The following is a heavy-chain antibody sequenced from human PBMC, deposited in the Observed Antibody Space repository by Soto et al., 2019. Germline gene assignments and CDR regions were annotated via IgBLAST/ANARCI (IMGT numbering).Heavy chain of an antibody. J-gene: IGHJ4*02. Sequence: PSETLSLTCAVYGGSFSGYYWSWIRQPPGKGLEWIGEINHSGSTNYNPSLKSRVTISVDTSKNQFSLRLGSVTAADTAVYYCARRYGGNLDYWGQGTLVTVSS. CDR2: INHSGST. V-gene: IGHV4-34*01. CDR1: GGSFSGYY. D-gene: IGHD1-26*01. CDR3: ARRYGGNLDY.